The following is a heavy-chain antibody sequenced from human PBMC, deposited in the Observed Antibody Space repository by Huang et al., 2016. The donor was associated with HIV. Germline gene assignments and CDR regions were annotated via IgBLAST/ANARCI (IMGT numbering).Heavy chain of an antibody. Sequence: EVQLVESGGGLIQPGGSLRLSCAAAGFTVSGSYRSWVRQYPRKGLGWVSVIYSGGKTDVADSVKGRVACSRDNSKNTVYLQRNSLRADDTAVYYCARGGNTLRYFDNWGQGTLVTVSS. CDR1: GFTVSGSY. CDR3: ARGGNTLRYFDN. CDR2: IYSGGKT. V-gene: IGHV3-53*01. J-gene: IGHJ4*02.